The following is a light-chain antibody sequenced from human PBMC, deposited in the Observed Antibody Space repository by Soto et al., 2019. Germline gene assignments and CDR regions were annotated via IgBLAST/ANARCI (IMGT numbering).Light chain of an antibody. Sequence: EIVLPQSPGTLSLSPGERATLSCRASQSVSSSYLAWYQQKPGQAPRLLIYGASSRATGSPDRFSGSGSGTDFTLTISRLEPEDFAEYYCQQYGSARAFGPGTKVDIK. V-gene: IGKV3-20*01. CDR2: GAS. J-gene: IGKJ3*01. CDR3: QQYGSARA. CDR1: QSVSSSY.